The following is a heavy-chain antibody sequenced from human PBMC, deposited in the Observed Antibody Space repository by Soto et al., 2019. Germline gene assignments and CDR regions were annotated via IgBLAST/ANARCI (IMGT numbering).Heavy chain of an antibody. CDR3: ARDLVAMATDWFDP. V-gene: IGHV3-33*01. CDR1: GFTFSSYG. CDR2: IWYDGSNK. J-gene: IGHJ5*02. D-gene: IGHD5-18*01. Sequence: PGGSLRLSCAASGFTFSSYGMHWVRQAPGKGLEWVAVIWYDGSNKYYADSVKGRFTISRDNSKNTLYLQMNSLRAEDTAVYYCARDLVAMATDWFDPWGQGTLVTVSS.